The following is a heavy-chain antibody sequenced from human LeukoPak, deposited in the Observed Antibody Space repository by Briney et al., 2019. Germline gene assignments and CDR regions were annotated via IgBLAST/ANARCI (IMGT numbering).Heavy chain of an antibody. D-gene: IGHD3-16*02. CDR3: AREGSPPYDYVWGSYRWGTYYFDY. CDR1: GFTFSNAW. V-gene: IGHV3-21*01. Sequence: GGSLRLSCAASGFTFSNAWMSWVRQAPGKGLEWVSSISSSSSYIYYADSVKGRFTISRDNAKNSLYLQMNSLRAEDTAVYYCAREGSPPYDYVWGSYRWGTYYFDYWGQGTLVTVSS. CDR2: ISSSSSYI. J-gene: IGHJ4*02.